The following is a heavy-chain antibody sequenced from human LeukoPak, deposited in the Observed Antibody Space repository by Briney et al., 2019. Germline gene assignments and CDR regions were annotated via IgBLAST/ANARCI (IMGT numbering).Heavy chain of an antibody. D-gene: IGHD3-3*01. J-gene: IGHJ2*01. CDR2: MNPNSGNT. V-gene: IGHV1-8*02. Sequence: ASVKVSCKASGYTFTSYGISWVRQATGQGLEWMGWMNPNSGNTGYAQKFQGRVTMTRNTSISTAYMELSSLRSEDTAVYYCARGRKRYYDFWSGPWYFDLWGRGTLVTVSS. CDR3: ARGRKRYYDFWSGPWYFDL. CDR1: GYTFTSYG.